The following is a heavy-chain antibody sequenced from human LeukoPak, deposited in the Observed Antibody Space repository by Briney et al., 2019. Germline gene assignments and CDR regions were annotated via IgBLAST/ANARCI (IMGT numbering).Heavy chain of an antibody. D-gene: IGHD6-13*01. CDR1: GYTFTSYD. V-gene: IGHV1-8*01. CDR3: AGVPSRFLPAQLRRLIAAAGTFFAFDI. CDR2: MNPNSGNT. J-gene: IGHJ3*02. Sequence: ASVKVSCKASGYTFTSYDVNWVRQATGQGLEWMGWMNPNSGNTGYAQKFQGRVTMTRNTSISTAYMELSSLRSEDTAVYYCAGVPSRFLPAQLRRLIAAAGTFFAFDIWGQGTVVTVSS.